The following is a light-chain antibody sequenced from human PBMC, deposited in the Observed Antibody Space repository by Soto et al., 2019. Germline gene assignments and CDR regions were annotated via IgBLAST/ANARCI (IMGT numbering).Light chain of an antibody. J-gene: IGLJ2*01. V-gene: IGLV3-21*04. CDR1: NIGSKS. CDR2: YDS. Sequence: SYELTQPPSVSVAPGKTARITCGGNNIGSKSVHWYQQKPGQAPVLVIYYDSDRPSGIPERFSGSNSGNTATLTISRVEAGDEADYYRQVWDSSSDPGVVFGGGTKLTVL. CDR3: QVWDSSSDPGVV.